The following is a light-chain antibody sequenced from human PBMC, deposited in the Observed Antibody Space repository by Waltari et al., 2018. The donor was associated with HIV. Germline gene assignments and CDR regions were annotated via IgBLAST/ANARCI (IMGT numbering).Light chain of an antibody. CDR3: QHYHSLPPT. Sequence: DIQLTQSPPSLSASVGDRVTITCQASQDINIYLNWYQQKPGKAPKFLIYDTPNLEAGVPSRFSGSGSGTHFTLTINNLQPEDIAAYYGQHYHSLPPTFGPGTKVNI. J-gene: IGKJ3*01. CDR2: DTP. V-gene: IGKV1-33*01. CDR1: QDINIY.